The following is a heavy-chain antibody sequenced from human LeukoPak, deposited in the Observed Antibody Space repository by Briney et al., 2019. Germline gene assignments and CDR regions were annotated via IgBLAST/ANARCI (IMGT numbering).Heavy chain of an antibody. V-gene: IGHV3-23*01. D-gene: IGHD3-22*01. CDR2: ISGSGGIT. CDR1: GFTFSSYA. CDR3: AKSLYYYDSSGYYLYYFDY. J-gene: IGHJ4*02. Sequence: GGSLRLSCAASGFTFSSYAMSWVRQAPGKGLEWVSTISGSGGITYYADSVKGQFTISRDNSKNTLYLQMNSLRAEDTAVYFCAKSLYYYDSSGYYLYYFDYWGQGTLVTVSS.